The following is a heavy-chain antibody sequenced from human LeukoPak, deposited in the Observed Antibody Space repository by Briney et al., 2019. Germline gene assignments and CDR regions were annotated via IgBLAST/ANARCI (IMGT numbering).Heavy chain of an antibody. D-gene: IGHD3-16*02. CDR2: INPSGGST. CDR1: GYTFTSYY. V-gene: IGHV1-46*01. J-gene: IGHJ4*02. Sequence: ASVKVSCKASGYTFTSYYMHWVRQAPGQGLEWMGIINPSGGSTSYAQKFQGRVTMTRDTSTSTVYMELSSLRSEDTAVYYCARDLVEGLRLGELSYDFDYWGQGTLVTVSS. CDR3: ARDLVEGLRLGELSYDFDY.